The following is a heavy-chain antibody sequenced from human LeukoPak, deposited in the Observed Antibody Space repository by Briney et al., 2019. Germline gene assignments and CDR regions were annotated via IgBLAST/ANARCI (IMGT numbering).Heavy chain of an antibody. V-gene: IGHV4-59*12. D-gene: IGHD3-3*01. J-gene: IGHJ5*02. CDR2: IYYSGST. CDR3: ARGKAFWSGNWFDP. CDR1: GGSISSYY. Sequence: SETLSLTCTVSGGSISSYYWSWIRQPPGKGLEWIGYIYYSGSTNYNPSLKSRVTISVDTSKNQFSLKLSPVTAADTAVYYCARGKAFWSGNWFDPWGQGTLVTVSS.